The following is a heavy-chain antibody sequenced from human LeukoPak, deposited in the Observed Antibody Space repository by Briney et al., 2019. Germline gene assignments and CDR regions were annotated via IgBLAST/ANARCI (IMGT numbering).Heavy chain of an antibody. J-gene: IGHJ4*02. D-gene: IGHD6-13*01. CDR3: ARGSDTAAGLY. CDR1: GGSSSGYY. Sequence: SETLSLTCAVYGGSSSGYYWSWIRQPPGKGLEWIGEINHSGSTNYNPSLKSRVSISVDSSKNQFSLKVSSVTAADTAVYYCARGSDTAAGLYWGQGTLVTVSS. CDR2: INHSGST. V-gene: IGHV4-34*01.